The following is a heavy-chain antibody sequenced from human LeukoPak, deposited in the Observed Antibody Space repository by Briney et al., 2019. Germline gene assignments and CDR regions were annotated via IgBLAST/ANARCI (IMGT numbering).Heavy chain of an antibody. CDR1: GYSFTSYW. V-gene: IGHV5-51*01. Sequence: GESLKISCKGSGYSFTSYWIGWVRQMPGKGLEWMGIIYPGDSDTRYSPSFQGQVTISADKSISTAYLQWSSLKASDTAMYYCARSGAAGTYYYYGMDVWGQGTTVTVSS. D-gene: IGHD6-13*01. CDR3: ARSGAAGTYYYYGMDV. J-gene: IGHJ6*02. CDR2: IYPGDSDT.